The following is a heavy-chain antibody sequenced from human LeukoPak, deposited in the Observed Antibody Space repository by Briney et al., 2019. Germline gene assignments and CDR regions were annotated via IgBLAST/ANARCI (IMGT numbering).Heavy chain of an antibody. CDR3: VGSGGRCSSGWYYDNWFDP. V-gene: IGHV3-7*01. Sequence: GGSLRLSCAASGFTLSSYWMSWVRQAPGRGLEWVANIKQDGSENYYVDSVKGRFTISRDNAKNSLYLQMNSLRAEDTAAYYCVGSGGRCSSGWYYDNWFDPWRQGTPVTVSS. J-gene: IGHJ5*02. D-gene: IGHD6-19*01. CDR1: GFTLSSYW. CDR2: IKQDGSEN.